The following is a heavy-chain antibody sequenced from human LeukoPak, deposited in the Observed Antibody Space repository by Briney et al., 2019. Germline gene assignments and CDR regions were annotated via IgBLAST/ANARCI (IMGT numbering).Heavy chain of an antibody. CDR2: ISYDGSNK. J-gene: IGHJ6*02. Sequence: GRSLRLSCAASGFTFSRNGMHWVRQAPGKGLEWVAVISYDGSNKYYADSVKGRFTISRDNSKNTLYLQMNSLRAEDTAVYYCAKDRRDYYYYGMDVWGQGTTVTVSS. CDR3: AKDRRDYYYYGMDV. V-gene: IGHV3-30*18. CDR1: GFTFSRNG.